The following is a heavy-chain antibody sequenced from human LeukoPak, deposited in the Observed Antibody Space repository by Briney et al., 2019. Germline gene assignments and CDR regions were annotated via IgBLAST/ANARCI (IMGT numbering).Heavy chain of an antibody. V-gene: IGHV4-59*11. CDR3: ASSRYGGPNWFDP. J-gene: IGHJ5*02. D-gene: IGHD4-23*01. CDR1: GGSISSHY. Sequence: SETLSLTCTVSGGSISSHYWSWIRQPPGKGLEWIGYIYYSGSTNYNPSLKSRVTISVDTSKNQFSLKLSSVTAADTAVYYCASSRYGGPNWFDPWGQGTLVTVSS. CDR2: IYYSGST.